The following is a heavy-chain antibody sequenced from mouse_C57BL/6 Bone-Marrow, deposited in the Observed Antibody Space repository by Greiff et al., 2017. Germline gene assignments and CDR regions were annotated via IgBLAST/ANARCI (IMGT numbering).Heavy chain of an antibody. V-gene: IGHV2-2*01. D-gene: IGHD1-1*01. CDR3: ARNIYYYGSSLDY. J-gene: IGHJ2*01. CDR2: IWSGGST. Sequence: VHLVESGPGLVQPSQSLSITCTVSGFSLTSSGVHWVRQSPGTGLEWLGVIWSGGSTDYNAAFISRLSISKDNSKSHVFFKMNRMQADDTAINYSARNIYYYGSSLDYWGQGTTLTGSS. CDR1: GFSLTSSG.